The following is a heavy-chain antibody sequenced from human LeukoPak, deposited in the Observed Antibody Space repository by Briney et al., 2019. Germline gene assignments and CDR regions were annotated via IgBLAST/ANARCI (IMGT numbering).Heavy chain of an antibody. V-gene: IGHV4-59*11. D-gene: IGHD3-3*01. CDR1: GGSISSHY. CDR2: IYYSGST. CDR3: ARDTFWDFWSGAGRYYYYYMDV. Sequence: SETLSLTCTVSGGSISSHYWSWIRQPPGKGLEWIGYIYYSGSTNYNPSLKSRVTISVDTSKNQFSLKLSSVTAADTAVYYCARDTFWDFWSGAGRYYYYYMDVWGKGTTVTVSS. J-gene: IGHJ6*03.